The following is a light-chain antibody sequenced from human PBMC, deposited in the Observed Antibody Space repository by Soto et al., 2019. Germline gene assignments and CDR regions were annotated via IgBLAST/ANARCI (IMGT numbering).Light chain of an antibody. CDR2: EVS. CDR1: SIDVGGYNY. CDR3: SSYTSSSNYA. V-gene: IGLV2-14*01. J-gene: IGLJ1*01. Sequence: QSFQTESASVSGSPGHSITISCTRTSIDVGGYNYVSWYQQHPGKAPTLMIYEVSTRPSGVSNRSSGSKSGNTASLTISGLKEEYEADYYCSSYTSSSNYALGTGNKVNVL.